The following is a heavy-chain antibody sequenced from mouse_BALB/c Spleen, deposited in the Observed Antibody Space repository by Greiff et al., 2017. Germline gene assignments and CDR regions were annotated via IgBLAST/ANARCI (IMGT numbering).Heavy chain of an antibody. CDR1: GFTFSSYG. V-gene: IGHV5-6*01. D-gene: IGHD2-1*01. CDR2: ISSGGSYT. CDR3: ARGGGNYVFAY. J-gene: IGHJ3*01. Sequence: EVKLVESGGDLVKPGGSLKLSCAASGFTFSSYGMSWVRQTPDKRLEWVATISSGGSYTYYPDSVKGRFTISRDNAKNTLCLQMSSLKSEDTAMYYCARGGGNYVFAYWGQGTLVTVSA.